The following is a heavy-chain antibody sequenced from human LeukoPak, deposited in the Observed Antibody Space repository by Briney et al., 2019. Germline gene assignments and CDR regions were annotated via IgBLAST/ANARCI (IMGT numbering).Heavy chain of an antibody. Sequence: GGSLRLSCTASGFTFGDYAMSWVRQAPGKGLEWVGFIRSKAYGGTTEYAASVKGRFTISRDDSKSIAYLQMNSLKTGDTAVYYCTRDRPRITMMPPDGWGQGTTVTVSS. CDR3: TRDRPRITMMPPDG. D-gene: IGHD3-22*01. V-gene: IGHV3-49*04. J-gene: IGHJ6*02. CDR2: IRSKAYGGTT. CDR1: GFTFGDYA.